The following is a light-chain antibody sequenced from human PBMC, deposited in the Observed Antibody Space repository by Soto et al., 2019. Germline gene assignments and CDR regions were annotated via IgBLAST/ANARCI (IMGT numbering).Light chain of an antibody. Sequence: EVMLTQSPGTLSLSPGERATLSCRASQSVSSNYLAWYQQKSGQAPRLLIYGASNRATGIPDRFSGSGSGTEFTLTIRRLEHEDFAVYYCQQYDTSPRTFGQGTKVEFK. CDR2: GAS. V-gene: IGKV3-20*01. J-gene: IGKJ1*01. CDR3: QQYDTSPRT. CDR1: QSVSSNY.